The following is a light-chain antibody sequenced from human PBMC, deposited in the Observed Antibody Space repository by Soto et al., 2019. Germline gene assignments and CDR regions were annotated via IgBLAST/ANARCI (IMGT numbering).Light chain of an antibody. J-gene: IGKJ5*01. CDR1: QSVSSK. V-gene: IGKV3-15*01. Sequence: EIAMTQSPATLSVSPGERAALSCRASQSVSSKLAWYRQRPGQAPRLVIYDTSTRATGVPARFSGSGSGTEFTLTISSLQSEDFGVYYCQQYNDWFSITFGQGTRLEIK. CDR3: QQYNDWFSIT. CDR2: DTS.